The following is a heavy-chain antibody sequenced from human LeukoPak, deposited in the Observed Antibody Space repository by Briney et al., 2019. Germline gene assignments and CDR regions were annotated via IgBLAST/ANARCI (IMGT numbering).Heavy chain of an antibody. CDR3: AKDRGPQWWGSFDY. J-gene: IGHJ4*02. CDR1: GYAFTGYY. V-gene: IGHV1-2*02. Sequence: ASVNVSCKASGYAFTGYYIHWVRQAPGQGLEWMGWINPHRGDTNYAQSFQGRVTMTRDTSVSTVYMDLSRLRSDDTAVYYCAKDRGPQWWGSFDYWGQGTLVTVSS. CDR2: INPHRGDT. D-gene: IGHD3-16*01.